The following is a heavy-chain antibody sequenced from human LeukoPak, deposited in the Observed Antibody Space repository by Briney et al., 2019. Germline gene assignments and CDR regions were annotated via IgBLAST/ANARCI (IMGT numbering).Heavy chain of an antibody. D-gene: IGHD1-26*01. CDR2: INTDGSST. CDR1: GFTFSSYW. Sequence: GGSLRLSCAASGFTFSSYWMHWVRQAPGKGLVWVSRINTDGSSTSYADSVKGRFTISRDNAKNTLYLQMDSLRAEDTAVYYCARARGSSGQWFDPWGQGTLVTVSS. J-gene: IGHJ5*02. CDR3: ARARGSSGQWFDP. V-gene: IGHV3-74*01.